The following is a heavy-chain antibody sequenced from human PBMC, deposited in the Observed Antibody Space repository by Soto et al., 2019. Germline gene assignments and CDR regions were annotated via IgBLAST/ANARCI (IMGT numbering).Heavy chain of an antibody. V-gene: IGHV3-23*01. Sequence: GGSLRLSCAASGVTFSSYAMSWVRQAPGKGLEWVSAISGSGGSTYYADSVKGRFTISRDNSKNTLYLQMNSLRAEDTAVYYCAKGSFTVRDYYYMDVWGKGTTVTVSS. CDR2: ISGSGGST. D-gene: IGHD2-8*02. CDR3: AKGSFTVRDYYYMDV. J-gene: IGHJ6*03. CDR1: GVTFSSYA.